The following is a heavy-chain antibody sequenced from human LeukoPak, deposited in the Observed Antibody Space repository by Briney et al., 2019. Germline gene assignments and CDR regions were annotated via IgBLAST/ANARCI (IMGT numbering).Heavy chain of an antibody. CDR1: GFSLSTSGMC. V-gene: IGHV2-70*01. D-gene: IGHD3-10*01. J-gene: IGHJ4*02. CDR2: IDWDDDK. CDR3: ARIRYGSGSYHFDY. Sequence: SGPALVKPTQTLTLTCTFSGFSLSTSGMCVGWIRQPPGKALEWLSLIDWDDDKYYSTSLKTRLTISKDTSKNQVVLTMTNMDPVDTATYYCARIRYGSGSYHFDYWGQGTLVTVSS.